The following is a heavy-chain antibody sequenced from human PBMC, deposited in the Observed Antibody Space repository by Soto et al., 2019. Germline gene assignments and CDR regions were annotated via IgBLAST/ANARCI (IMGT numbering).Heavy chain of an antibody. D-gene: IGHD3-10*01. Sequence: SVKVSCKASGGTFSSYAISWVRQAPGQGLEWMGGIIPIFGTANYAQKFQGRVTITADESTSTAYMEMSSLRSEDTAVYYCARGAATMVRGVNHYYYYYGMDVWGQGTTVTVSS. CDR1: GGTFSSYA. CDR2: IIPIFGTA. CDR3: ARGAATMVRGVNHYYYYYGMDV. J-gene: IGHJ6*02. V-gene: IGHV1-69*13.